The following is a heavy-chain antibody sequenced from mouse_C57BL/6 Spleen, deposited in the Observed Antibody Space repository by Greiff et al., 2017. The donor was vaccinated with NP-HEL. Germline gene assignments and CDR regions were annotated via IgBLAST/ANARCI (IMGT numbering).Heavy chain of an antibody. V-gene: IGHV1-9*01. Sequence: VKLMESGAELMKPGASVKLSCKATGYTFTGYWIEWVKQRPGHGLEWIGEILPGSGSNNYNEKLKGKATLNADTSSNTAYMQLSSLTTYDSAIYYCARRGGYYLDYWGQGTTLTVSS. CDR1: GYTFTGYW. CDR2: ILPGSGSN. D-gene: IGHD2-3*01. CDR3: ARRGGYYLDY. J-gene: IGHJ2*01.